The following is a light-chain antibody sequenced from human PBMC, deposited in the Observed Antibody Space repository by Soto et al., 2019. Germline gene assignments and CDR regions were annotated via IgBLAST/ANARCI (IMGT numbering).Light chain of an antibody. CDR1: SSDVGGHNY. J-gene: IGLJ2*01. CDR3: NSYTSSSTLV. Sequence: QSALTQPASVSGSLGQSIAISCTGSSSDVGGHNYVSWFQQYPGKAPKLVIYEVIYRPLGVSNRFSGSKSGNTASLTISGLQAEDEADYYCNSYTSSSTLVFGGGTKLTVL. CDR2: EVI. V-gene: IGLV2-14*01.